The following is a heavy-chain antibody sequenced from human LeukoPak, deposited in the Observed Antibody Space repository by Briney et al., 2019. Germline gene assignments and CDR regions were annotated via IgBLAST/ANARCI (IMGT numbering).Heavy chain of an antibody. J-gene: IGHJ4*02. CDR3: AKDDGSGSFQILYYFDY. D-gene: IGHD3-10*01. CDR2: ISYDGINK. CDR1: GFTFSSYG. Sequence: GGSLRLSCAASGFTFSSYGMHWVRQAPGKGLEWVAVISYDGINKYYADSVKGRFTISRDNSKNTPYLQMNSLRAEDTAVYYCAKDDGSGSFQILYYFDYWGQGTLVTVSS. V-gene: IGHV3-30*18.